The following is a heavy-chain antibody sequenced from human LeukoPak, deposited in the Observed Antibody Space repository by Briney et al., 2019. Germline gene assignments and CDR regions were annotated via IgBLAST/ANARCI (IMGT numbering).Heavy chain of an antibody. CDR2: INPNSGGT. V-gene: IGHV1-2*02. J-gene: IGHJ4*02. Sequence: ASVTATCKASGYTFTGYYMHWVRQAPGQGLEWMGWINPNSGGTNYAQKFQGRVTMTRDTSISPAYMELSRLRPDDTAVYYCASGFSSSYHYDKSGNYFDYWGQGTIGAVSS. CDR3: ASGFSSSYHYDKSGNYFDY. D-gene: IGHD3-22*01. CDR1: GYTFTGYY.